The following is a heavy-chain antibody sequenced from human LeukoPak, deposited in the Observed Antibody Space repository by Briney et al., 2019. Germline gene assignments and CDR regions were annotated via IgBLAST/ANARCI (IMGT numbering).Heavy chain of an antibody. V-gene: IGHV3-48*03. J-gene: IGHJ4*02. CDR1: GFAFSVYE. D-gene: IGHD6-19*01. CDR2: ISIICTTR. Sequence: LSYAASGFAFSVYEMYWVRQAPGKVLEWVSYISIICTTRYYADSLKGRFTISRDTAKNSLYLQMNSLRAEDTAVYYCTTLTVASSFDYWGQGTLVTVSS. CDR3: TTLTVASSFDY.